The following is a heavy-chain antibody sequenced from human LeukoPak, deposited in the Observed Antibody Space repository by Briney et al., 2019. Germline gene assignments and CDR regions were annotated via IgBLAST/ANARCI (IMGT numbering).Heavy chain of an antibody. CDR2: IHYSGSA. D-gene: IGHD4-23*01. V-gene: IGHV4-61*01. CDR3: ARDMGAPDYGSYSVDY. J-gene: IGHJ4*02. CDR1: GGSVSSGSYY. Sequence: SETLSLTCTVSGGSVSSGSYYWSWIRQPPGRGLEWIAYIHYSGSAAYNPSLKSRVTISRDMSTNQFPLKMTSVTAADTAVYFCARDMGAPDYGSYSVDYWGQGTLVTVSS.